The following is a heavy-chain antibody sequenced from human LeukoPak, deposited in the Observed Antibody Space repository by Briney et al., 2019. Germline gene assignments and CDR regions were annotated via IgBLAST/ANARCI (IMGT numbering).Heavy chain of an antibody. CDR1: VYTFTGYY. CDR2: INPNSGGT. Sequence: GASVKVSCKASVYTFTGYYMHWVRQAPGQGLEGMGWINPNSGGTNYAQKFQGRVTMTRDTSISTAYMELSRLRSDDTAVYYCARSSRYYYDSSGYYYVLVYWGQGTLVTVSS. D-gene: IGHD3-22*01. CDR3: ARSSRYYYDSSGYYYVLVY. V-gene: IGHV1-2*02. J-gene: IGHJ4*02.